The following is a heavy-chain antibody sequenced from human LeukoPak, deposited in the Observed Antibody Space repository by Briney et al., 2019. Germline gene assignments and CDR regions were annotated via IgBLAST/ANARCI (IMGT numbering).Heavy chain of an antibody. CDR2: IWYDGSNK. V-gene: IGHV3-33*01. Sequence: PGGSLRLSCAASGFTFSSYGMHWVRQAPGKGLEWVAVIWYDGSNKYYADSVKGRFTISRDNSKNTLYLQMNSLRAEDTAVYYCARDRDGLVTADYYLDYWGQGTLVTVSS. D-gene: IGHD3-9*01. J-gene: IGHJ4*02. CDR1: GFTFSSYG. CDR3: ARDRDGLVTADYYLDY.